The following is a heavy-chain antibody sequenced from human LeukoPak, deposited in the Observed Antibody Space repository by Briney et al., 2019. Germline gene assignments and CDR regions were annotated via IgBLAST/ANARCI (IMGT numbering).Heavy chain of an antibody. D-gene: IGHD6-19*01. Sequence: GSLRLSCAASGFTFSTYSMKWVRQAPGKGLEWVGEINHSGSTNYNPSLKSRVTISIDTSKNQFSLKLTSVTAADTAVYYCARPGGRSGLAEYFQHWGQGTLVTVSS. J-gene: IGHJ1*01. CDR3: ARPGGRSGLAEYFQH. CDR1: GFTFSTYS. V-gene: IGHV4-34*01. CDR2: INHSGST.